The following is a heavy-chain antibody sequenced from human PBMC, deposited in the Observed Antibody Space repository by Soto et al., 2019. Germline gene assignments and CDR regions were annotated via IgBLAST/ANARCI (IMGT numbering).Heavy chain of an antibody. V-gene: IGHV4-34*01. CDR2: INHSGST. D-gene: IGHD3-22*01. CDR3: ARVRGTMIVVVIAQTRGWFDP. Sequence: ESLSITVAVDGGAFSAYYWSWIGQPPGRGLELIGEINHSGSTNYNPSLKSRVTISVDTSKNQFSLKLRSVTDADTAVYYCARVRGTMIVVVIAQTRGWFDPWGQGTRVTLSS. J-gene: IGHJ5*02. CDR1: GGAFSAYY.